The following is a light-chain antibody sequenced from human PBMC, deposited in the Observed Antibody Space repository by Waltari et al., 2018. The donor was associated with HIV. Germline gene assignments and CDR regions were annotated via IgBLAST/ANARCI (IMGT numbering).Light chain of an antibody. Sequence: DIQMTQSPSTLSASVGDRVTITCRASQSISTWVAWYQQKPGKVPNLLIYKASSLESGVPSRFSGSGSRTEFTLTISSLQPDDFATYYCQQYLTYPYTFGQGTKLEIK. CDR3: QQYLTYPYT. CDR1: QSISTW. V-gene: IGKV1-5*03. J-gene: IGKJ2*01. CDR2: KAS.